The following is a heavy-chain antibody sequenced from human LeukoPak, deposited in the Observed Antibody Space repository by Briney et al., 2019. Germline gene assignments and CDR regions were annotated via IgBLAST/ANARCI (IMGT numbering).Heavy chain of an antibody. J-gene: IGHJ4*02. V-gene: IGHV4-59*08. CDR1: GASISNYY. D-gene: IGHD3-22*01. CDR2: VYYNGIT. CDR3: AGSHPKSSGFD. Sequence: SETLSLTCTVSGASISNYYWTWIRQSPGKGLEWMGYVYYNGITNYNPSLKSRVTISLDTSKNQFSLKLTSVTAADTAVYYCAGSHPKSSGFDWGQGTLVTVSS.